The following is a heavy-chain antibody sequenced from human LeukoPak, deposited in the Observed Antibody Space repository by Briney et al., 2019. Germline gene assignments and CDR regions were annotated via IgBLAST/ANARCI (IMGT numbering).Heavy chain of an antibody. V-gene: IGHV3-30*02. Sequence: GGSLRLSCAASGFTFSSYGMHWVRQAPGKGLEWVAFIRYDGSNKYYADSVKGRFTISRDNAKNSLYLKMNNLRAEDTAVYYCARGPTVSIGDCSSSSCQADYWGQGTLVTVSS. CDR2: IRYDGSNK. D-gene: IGHD2-2*01. CDR3: ARGPTVSIGDCSSSSCQADY. CDR1: GFTFSSYG. J-gene: IGHJ4*02.